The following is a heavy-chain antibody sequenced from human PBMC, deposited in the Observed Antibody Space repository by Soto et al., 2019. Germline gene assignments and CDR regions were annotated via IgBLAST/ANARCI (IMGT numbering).Heavy chain of an antibody. J-gene: IGHJ6*03. CDR1: GYTFTSYD. Sequence: AASVKVSCKASGYTFTSYDINWVRQATGQGLEWMGWMNPNSGNTGYAQKFQGRVTMTRNTSISTAYMELSSLRSEDTAVYYCARGIQYAYYYYMDVWGKGTTVTVSS. D-gene: IGHD4-4*01. CDR3: ARGIQYAYYYYMDV. V-gene: IGHV1-8*01. CDR2: MNPNSGNT.